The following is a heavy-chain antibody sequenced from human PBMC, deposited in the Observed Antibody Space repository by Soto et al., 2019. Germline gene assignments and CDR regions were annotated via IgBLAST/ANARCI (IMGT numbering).Heavy chain of an antibody. Sequence: GGSLRLSCAASGFTFSSYAMSWVRQAPGKRLEWVSAISGSGGSTYYADSVKGRFTISRDNSKNTLYLQMNSLRAEDTAVYYCAKGGRVTMIVVVITPFDPWGQGTLVTVSS. J-gene: IGHJ5*02. CDR1: GFTFSSYA. CDR2: ISGSGGST. V-gene: IGHV3-23*01. CDR3: AKGGRVTMIVVVITPFDP. D-gene: IGHD3-22*01.